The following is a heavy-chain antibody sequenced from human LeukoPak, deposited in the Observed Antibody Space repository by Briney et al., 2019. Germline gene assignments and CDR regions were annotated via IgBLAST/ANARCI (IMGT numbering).Heavy chain of an antibody. J-gene: IGHJ4*02. CDR1: GFTFSNYW. CDR3: ARGGYCSGGSCYRGFDS. Sequence: GGSLRLSCAASGFTFSNYWMQWVRQAPGKGLVWVSRINSDGSITTYADSVKGRFTISRENAKKTLFLQMNSLRDEDTAVYYCARGGYCSGGSCYRGFDSWGQGTLVTVSS. V-gene: IGHV3-74*03. CDR2: INSDGSIT. D-gene: IGHD2-15*01.